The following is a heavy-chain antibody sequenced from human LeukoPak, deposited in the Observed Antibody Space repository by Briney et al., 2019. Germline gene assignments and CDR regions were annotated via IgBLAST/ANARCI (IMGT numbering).Heavy chain of an antibody. CDR3: ARVPPMDV. CDR2: IKQDGSEK. V-gene: IGHV3-7*01. J-gene: IGHJ6*02. Sequence: GGSLRLSCAASGFTFSSYSMNWVRQAPGKGLEWVANIKQDGSEKYYVDSVKGRFTISRDNAKNSLYLQMNSLRAEDTAVYYCARVPPMDVWGQGTTVTVSS. CDR1: GFTFSSYS.